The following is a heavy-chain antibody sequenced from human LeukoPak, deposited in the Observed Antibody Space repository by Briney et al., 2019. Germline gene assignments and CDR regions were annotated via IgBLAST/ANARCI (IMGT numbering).Heavy chain of an antibody. D-gene: IGHD2-2*01. Sequence: GGSLRLSCAASGFTFSSYGTHWVRQAPGKGLEWVAATWYDGSNKYYADSVKGRFTISRDNSKNTLYLQMNSLRAEDTAVYFCARGGHCSTTSCSNYDGMDVWGQGTTLTVSS. J-gene: IGHJ6*02. CDR3: ARGGHCSTTSCSNYDGMDV. CDR1: GFTFSSYG. V-gene: IGHV3-33*01. CDR2: TWYDGSNK.